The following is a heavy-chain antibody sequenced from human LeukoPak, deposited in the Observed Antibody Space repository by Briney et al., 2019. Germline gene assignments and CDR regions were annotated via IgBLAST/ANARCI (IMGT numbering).Heavy chain of an antibody. V-gene: IGHV4-30-4*01. CDR1: SDSISSGDYY. J-gene: IGHJ4*02. Sequence: ASETLSLTCTVSSDSISSGDYYWSWIRQPAGKGLEFIGYINKKGGTFYNPPLKSRVSISIDTSKNQFSLKLTSVTAADTAVYFCAREHKSYGDYPYYFCAWGQGTLVTVSS. CDR2: INKKGGT. CDR3: AREHKSYGDYPYYFCA. D-gene: IGHD4-17*01.